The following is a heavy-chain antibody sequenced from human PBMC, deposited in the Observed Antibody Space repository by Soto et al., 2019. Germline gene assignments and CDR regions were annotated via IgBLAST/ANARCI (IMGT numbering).Heavy chain of an antibody. CDR3: ARGYCSSTSCYRPPYYYYGMDV. Sequence: QPGGSLRLSCAASGFTFSSYAMHWVRQAPGKGLEWVAVISYDGSNKYYADSVKGRFTISRDNSKNTLYLQMNSLRAEDTAVYYCARGYCSSTSCYRPPYYYYGMDVWGQGTTVTVSS. CDR1: GFTFSSYA. V-gene: IGHV3-30-3*01. J-gene: IGHJ6*02. D-gene: IGHD2-2*01. CDR2: ISYDGSNK.